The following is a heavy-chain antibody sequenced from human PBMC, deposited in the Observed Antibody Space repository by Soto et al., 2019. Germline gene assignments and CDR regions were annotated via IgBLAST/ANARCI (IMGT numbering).Heavy chain of an antibody. Sequence: EVQLLESGGGLVQPGGSLSLSCAASGFTFSSYAMSWVRQAPGKGLEWVSAISAGGGNTYYRDSVKGRFTISRDNSKNTLYLQMNSLRAEDTAVYFCAQTTPSIHWFDPWGPGTLVTVSS. CDR2: ISAGGGNT. D-gene: IGHD1-1*01. CDR1: GFTFSSYA. V-gene: IGHV3-23*01. CDR3: AQTTPSIHWFDP. J-gene: IGHJ5*02.